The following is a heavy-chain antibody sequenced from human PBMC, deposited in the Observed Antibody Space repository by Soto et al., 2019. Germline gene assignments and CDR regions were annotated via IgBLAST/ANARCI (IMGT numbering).Heavy chain of an antibody. CDR1: GCTFSNHA. J-gene: IGHJ6*03. CDR2: ISGSGGGT. D-gene: IGHD3-10*01. V-gene: IGHV3-23*01. Sequence: EVQLLESGGGSVQPGGSLRLSCEGSGCTFSNHAMNWVRQAPGKGLEWVSGISGSGGGTFFADSVRGRFTISRDNSKNILHLQLNSLRAEDTAIYYCAKVSHLLLWPGEPTYMDVCGKGPTVTVSS. CDR3: AKVSHLLLWPGEPTYMDV.